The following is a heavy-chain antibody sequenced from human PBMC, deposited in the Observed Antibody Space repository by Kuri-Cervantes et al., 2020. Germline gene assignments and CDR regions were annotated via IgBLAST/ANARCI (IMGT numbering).Heavy chain of an antibody. Sequence: GESLKISCAASGFTFSSYAVSWVRQAPGKGLEWVSAISGSGGSTYYADSVKGRFTISRDNSKNTLYLQMNSLRAEDTAVYYCARDYYDSSGHSYWGQGTLVTVSS. J-gene: IGHJ4*02. CDR3: ARDYYDSSGHSY. CDR2: ISGSGGST. D-gene: IGHD3-22*01. V-gene: IGHV3-23*01. CDR1: GFTFSSYA.